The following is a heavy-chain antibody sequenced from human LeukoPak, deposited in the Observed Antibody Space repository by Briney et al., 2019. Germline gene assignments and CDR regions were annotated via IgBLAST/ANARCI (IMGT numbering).Heavy chain of an antibody. V-gene: IGHV3-48*01. J-gene: IGHJ4*02. CDR1: GFSFTAYS. CDR2: IGPGGDI. CDR3: ARRFDS. Sequence: SGGSLRLSCAASGFSFTAYSMNWVRQAPGRGLEWISYIGPGGDIYYADSVTGRFTVSRDTAKSSLYLQMNGLRVEDTAVYYCARRFDSWGQGTLVTVSS.